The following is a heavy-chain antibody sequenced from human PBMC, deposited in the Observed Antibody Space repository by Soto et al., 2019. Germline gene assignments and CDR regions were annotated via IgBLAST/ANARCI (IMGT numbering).Heavy chain of an antibody. CDR3: AKGDRVRGVIINTY. CDR1: GFTFNNYA. J-gene: IGHJ4*02. V-gene: IGHV3-23*01. Sequence: GGSLRLSCAASGFTFNNYAMSWVRQAPGKGLEWVSGITGSGGTTYYADSVKGRFTISRDNSKNTLYLQMNSLRAADTAVYFCAKGDRVRGVIINTYWGQGTLVTVSS. CDR2: ITGSGGTT. D-gene: IGHD3-10*01.